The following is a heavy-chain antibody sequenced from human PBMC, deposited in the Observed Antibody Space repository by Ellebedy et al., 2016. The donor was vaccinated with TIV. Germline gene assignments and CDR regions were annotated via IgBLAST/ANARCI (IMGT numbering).Heavy chain of an antibody. CDR3: ASAGTPWAAFDI. D-gene: IGHD2-15*01. J-gene: IGHJ3*02. CDR1: GYTFTGYY. Sequence: AASVKVSCKASGYTFTGYYIHWVRQAPGQGLEWMGWIKPSSGDTNYGQRFQGWVTMTRDTSISAAYIELSRLRSDDMAVYYCASAGTPWAAFDIWGQGTMVTASS. CDR2: IKPSSGDT. V-gene: IGHV1-2*04.